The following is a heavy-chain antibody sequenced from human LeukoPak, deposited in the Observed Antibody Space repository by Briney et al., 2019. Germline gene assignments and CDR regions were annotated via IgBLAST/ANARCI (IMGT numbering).Heavy chain of an antibody. CDR3: AKKKKGIVGAELDY. J-gene: IGHJ4*02. CDR2: IRYDGSNK. D-gene: IGHD1-26*01. V-gene: IGHV3-30*02. CDR1: GFTFSSYG. Sequence: GGSLRLSCAASGFTFSSYGMHWVRQAPGKGLEWVAFIRYDGSNKYYADSVRGRFTISRDNSKNTLYLQMNSLRAEDTAVYYCAKKKKGIVGAELDYWGQGTLVTVSS.